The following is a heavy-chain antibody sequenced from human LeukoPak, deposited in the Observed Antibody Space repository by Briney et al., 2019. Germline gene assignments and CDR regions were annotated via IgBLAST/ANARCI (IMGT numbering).Heavy chain of an antibody. CDR1: GGTFSSYA. CDR3: ARDVLTGTTGY. V-gene: IGHV1-69*04. Sequence: SVTVSCKASGGTFSSYAISWVRQAPGQGLEWMGRIIPILGIANYAQKFQGRVTITADKSTSTAYMELSSLRSEDTAVYYCARDVLTGTTGYWGQGTLVTVSS. J-gene: IGHJ4*02. D-gene: IGHD1-7*01. CDR2: IIPILGIA.